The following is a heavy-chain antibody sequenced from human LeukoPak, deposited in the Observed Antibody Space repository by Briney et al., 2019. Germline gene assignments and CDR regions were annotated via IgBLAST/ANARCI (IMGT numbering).Heavy chain of an antibody. CDR3: VFFYAGLKIPY. D-gene: IGHD3-16*01. CDR2: INPEGVAS. V-gene: IGHV3-74*01. CDR1: GFTFNTYW. J-gene: IGHJ4*02. Sequence: GGAHRLSCAASGFTFNTYWRHWVRQAPGKGVGWVSDINPEGVASHYAGSVRGRVTISRDNAQNTLYLQMDGLRDEDTGIYYCVFFYAGLKIPYWGQGALVTVS.